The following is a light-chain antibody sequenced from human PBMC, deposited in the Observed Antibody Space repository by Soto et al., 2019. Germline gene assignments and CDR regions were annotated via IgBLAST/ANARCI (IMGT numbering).Light chain of an antibody. CDR2: EVS. CDR1: SSDIGSYNH. Sequence: QSALTQPPSVSGSPGQSVTISCTGTSSDIGSYNHVCWYQQAPGTAPKLMIYEVSNRPSGVPDRFSGSKSGNTASLTISGLLAEDEADYYCNSYTSSSTYVVGTGTKLTVL. J-gene: IGLJ1*01. V-gene: IGLV2-18*02. CDR3: NSYTSSSTYV.